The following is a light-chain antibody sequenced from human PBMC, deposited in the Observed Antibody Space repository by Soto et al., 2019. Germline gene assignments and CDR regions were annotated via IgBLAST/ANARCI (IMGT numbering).Light chain of an antibody. V-gene: IGKV1-39*01. CDR2: AAS. CDR1: QDISSS. CDR3: QQCYVTPWT. J-gene: IGKJ1*01. Sequence: DIQMTQSPSSLSASIGDRVTISCRASQDISSSLNWYQHKSGKAPKLLIYAASGLHSGVPSRFSGSGSGTDFTLTISSLQPEDFATYYCQQCYVTPWTFGQGTKVEIK.